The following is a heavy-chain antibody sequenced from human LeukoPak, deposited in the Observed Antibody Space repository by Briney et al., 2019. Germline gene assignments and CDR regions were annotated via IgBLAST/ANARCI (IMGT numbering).Heavy chain of an antibody. CDR2: INSDETIS. Sequence: GGSLRLSCAASGFTFSSYWMHWVRQVPNQGLMWVSRINSDETISEYVDSVNGRFTISRDNAKNKLYLQMNSLRAEDTAGYFCLYGGYFQHWGQGTLVTVSS. V-gene: IGHV3-74*01. CDR1: GFTFSSYW. CDR3: LYGGYFQH. D-gene: IGHD3-16*01. J-gene: IGHJ1*01.